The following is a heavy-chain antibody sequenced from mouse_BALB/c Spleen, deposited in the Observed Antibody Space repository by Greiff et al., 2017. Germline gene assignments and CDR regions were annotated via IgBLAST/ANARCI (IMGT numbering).Heavy chain of an antibody. CDR2: ISYSGSN. CDR1: GYSITSDYA. V-gene: IGHV3-2*02. J-gene: IGHJ4*01. Sequence: EVKLQESGPGLVKPSQSLSLTCTVTGYSITSDYAWNWIRQFPGNKLEWMGYISYSGSNSYNPSLKSRISITRDTSKNQFFLQLNSVTTEDTATYYCARWRGNYAMDYWGQGTSVTVSS. CDR3: ARWRGNYAMDY. D-gene: IGHD2-14*01.